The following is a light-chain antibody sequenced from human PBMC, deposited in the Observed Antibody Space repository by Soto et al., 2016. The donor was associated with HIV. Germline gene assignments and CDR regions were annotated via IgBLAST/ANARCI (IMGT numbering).Light chain of an antibody. V-gene: IGKV1-16*02. Sequence: DIQMTQSPSSLSASVGDTVTITCRASQDIDNYLAWFQQKPGKAPKSLIYGASTLQSGVSSKFSGSRSGTDFTLTISSLQPEILHLFCQQYKTYPLTFGGGTKVQIK. J-gene: IGKJ4*01. CDR1: QDIDNY. CDR3: QQYKTYPLT. CDR2: GAS.